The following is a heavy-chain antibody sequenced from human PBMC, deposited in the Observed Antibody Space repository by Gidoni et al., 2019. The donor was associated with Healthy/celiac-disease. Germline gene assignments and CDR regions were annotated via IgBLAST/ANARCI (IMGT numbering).Heavy chain of an antibody. Sequence: QMQLVQSGPEVKKPGTSVKVSCKASGFTFTSSAVQWVRQARGQRLEWIGWIVVGSGNTNYAQKFQERVTITRDMSTSTAYMGLSSLRSEDTAVYYCADVELELRSYYGMDVWGQGTTVTVSS. D-gene: IGHD1-7*01. J-gene: IGHJ6*02. V-gene: IGHV1-58*01. CDR1: GFTFTSSA. CDR2: IVVGSGNT. CDR3: ADVELELRSYYGMDV.